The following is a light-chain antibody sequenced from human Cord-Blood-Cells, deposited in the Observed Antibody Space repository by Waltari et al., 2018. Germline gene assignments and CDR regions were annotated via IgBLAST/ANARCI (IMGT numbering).Light chain of an antibody. J-gene: IGLJ1*01. CDR3: SSYTSSSIFYV. CDR2: DVS. Sequence: QSALTQPASVSGSPGQSITISCTGTSSDVGGYTYVSCYQQHPGKAPKLMIYDVSNRPSGVSNRFSGSKSGNTASLTISGLQAEDEADYYCSSYTSSSIFYVFGTGTKVTVL. CDR1: SSDVGGYTY. V-gene: IGLV2-14*01.